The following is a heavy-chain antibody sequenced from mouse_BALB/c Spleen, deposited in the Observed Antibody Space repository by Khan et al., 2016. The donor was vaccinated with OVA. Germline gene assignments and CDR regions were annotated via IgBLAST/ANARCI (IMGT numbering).Heavy chain of an antibody. CDR1: GFTFSAYG. V-gene: IGHV5-6*01. J-gene: IGHJ3*01. CDR2: FNSDGGFT. CDR3: ASHLTGSFAY. D-gene: IGHD4-1*01. Sequence: EVDRVEPGGDLVKPGGSLRLPCAAPGFTFSAYGMAWVRQALHKRLEWVATFNSDGGFTYYPDTVKGRFPIPRNNAENTLSLQMSSLKSEDTAIYYCASHLTGSFAYWGQGTLVTVSA.